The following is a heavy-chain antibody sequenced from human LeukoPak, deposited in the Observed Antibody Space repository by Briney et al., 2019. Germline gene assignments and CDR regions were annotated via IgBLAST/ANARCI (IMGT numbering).Heavy chain of an antibody. J-gene: IGHJ6*02. D-gene: IGHD4-23*01. CDR2: VSYSGST. CDR3: ARATIPDYGGPYYSGMDV. Sequence: SETLSLTCSVAGGSMSIYYWSWIRQPPGKGLEWIGYVSYSGSTNYSPSLKSRVTISVDTSKNQFSLKLSSVTAADTAVYYCARATIPDYGGPYYSGMDVWGQGTTVTVSS. V-gene: IGHV4-59*01. CDR1: GGSMSIYY.